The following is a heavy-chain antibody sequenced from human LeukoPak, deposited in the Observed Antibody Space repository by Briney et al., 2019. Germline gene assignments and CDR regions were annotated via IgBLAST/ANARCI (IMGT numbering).Heavy chain of an antibody. CDR3: AREPLVPAQIDALDI. D-gene: IGHD2-2*01. J-gene: IGHJ3*02. Sequence: GSVKVSCKASGYTFTGFYMGWVRHAPEEGRGWMGWFIPICGGTNSAQKFQGRVTMTRDTSTSTAYMELSRLRSDDTAVYYCAREPLVPAQIDALDIWGQGTMVTVSS. CDR1: GYTFTGFY. V-gene: IGHV1-2*02. CDR2: FIPICGGT.